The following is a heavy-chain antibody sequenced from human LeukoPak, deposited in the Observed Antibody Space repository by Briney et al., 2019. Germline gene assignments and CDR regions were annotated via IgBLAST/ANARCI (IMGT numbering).Heavy chain of an antibody. CDR2: IYCSGST. CDR3: ARSRSSGYYYVDY. J-gene: IGHJ4*02. D-gene: IGHD3-22*01. V-gene: IGHV4-31*03. Sequence: SETLSLTCTVSGGSISSGGYYWSWIRQHPGKGLEWIGYIYCSGSTYYNPSLKSRVTISVDTSKNQFSLKLSSVTAADTAVYYCARSRSSGYYYVDYWGQGTLVTVSS. CDR1: GGSISSGGYY.